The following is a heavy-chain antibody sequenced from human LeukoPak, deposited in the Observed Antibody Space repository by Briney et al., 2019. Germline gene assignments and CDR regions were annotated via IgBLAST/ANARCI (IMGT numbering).Heavy chain of an antibody. CDR1: GGSVINTNW. D-gene: IGHD3-3*01. Sequence: SETLSLTCGVSGGSVINTNWWTWVRQPPGKGLEWIGEVHLDGRTNYNPSLESRLTMSVDVSENQVSLKLTFVTAADTAVYYCAREGGFYRPLDYSGQGTLVTVSS. CDR2: VHLDGRT. CDR3: AREGGFYRPLDY. J-gene: IGHJ4*02. V-gene: IGHV4-4*02.